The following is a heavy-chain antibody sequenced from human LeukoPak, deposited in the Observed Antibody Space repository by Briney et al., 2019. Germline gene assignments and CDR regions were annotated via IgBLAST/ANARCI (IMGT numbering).Heavy chain of an antibody. CDR1: GFTVSSNY. V-gene: IGHV3-66*01. CDR3: ARDLRYFDWLLSHYYYYYGMDV. Sequence: GGSLRLCCAASGFTVSSNYMSWIRQAPGKGLEWVSVINSGGSTYYADSVKGRFTISRDNSKNTLYLQMNSLRAEDTAVYYCARDLRYFDWLLSHYYYYYGMDVWGQGTTVTVSS. J-gene: IGHJ6*02. D-gene: IGHD3-9*01. CDR2: INSGGST.